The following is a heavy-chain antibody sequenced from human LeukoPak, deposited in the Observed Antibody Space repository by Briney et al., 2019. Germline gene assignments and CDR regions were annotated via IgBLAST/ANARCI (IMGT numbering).Heavy chain of an antibody. Sequence: GGSLRLSCAASGFTFTSYAMSWLRQAPGKGLEWVSAISGGGENTYYADSVKGRFTISRDNSKNTLYLQMNSLRAEDTATYYCAKPRAMTTGVGRYFDLWGRGTLVTVSS. J-gene: IGHJ2*01. CDR1: GFTFTSYA. V-gene: IGHV3-23*01. D-gene: IGHD1-1*01. CDR3: AKPRAMTTGVGRYFDL. CDR2: ISGGGENT.